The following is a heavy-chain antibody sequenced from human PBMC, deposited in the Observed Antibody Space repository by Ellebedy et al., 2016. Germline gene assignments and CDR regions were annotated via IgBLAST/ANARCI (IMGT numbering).Heavy chain of an antibody. CDR1: GGSFSGYY. CDR2: INQSGST. Sequence: SETLSLTCAVYGGSFSGYYWSWIRQPPGKGLEWIGEINQSGSTNYNPSLKSRVTISVDTSKNQFSLKLNSVTAADTAVYYCARGRRRGDSYGVNYYYYYMDVWGKGATVTVSS. CDR3: ARGRRRGDSYGVNYYYYYMDV. V-gene: IGHV4-34*01. J-gene: IGHJ6*03. D-gene: IGHD5-18*01.